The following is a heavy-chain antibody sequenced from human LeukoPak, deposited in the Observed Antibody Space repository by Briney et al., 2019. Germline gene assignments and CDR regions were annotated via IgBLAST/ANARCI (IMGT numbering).Heavy chain of an antibody. Sequence: PGGSLRLSCAASGFTFSSYAMSWVRQAPGKGLEWVSAISGSGGSTYYADSVKGRFTISRDNSKNTLYLQMNSLRAEDTAVYYCAKEDYDYVWGSYRSTPTFDYWGQGTLVTASS. V-gene: IGHV3-23*01. CDR3: AKEDYDYVWGSYRSTPTFDY. CDR2: ISGSGGST. J-gene: IGHJ4*02. D-gene: IGHD3-16*02. CDR1: GFTFSSYA.